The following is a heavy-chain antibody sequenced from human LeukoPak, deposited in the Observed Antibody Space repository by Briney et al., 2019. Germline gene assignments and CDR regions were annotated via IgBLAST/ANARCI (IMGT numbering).Heavy chain of an antibody. CDR1: GGFISSSSHY. Sequence: SETLSLICTLSGGFISSSSHYWRWIRQPPGKGLEWFGSIYYSGSTYYNPARKSRVTISVDTSKNLLSLKLNSLDDADTAVYYCARGFYYDISGYFLAKYAPKNFDYWAQGTLVTVSS. CDR2: IYYSGST. V-gene: IGHV4-39*02. CDR3: ARGFYYDISGYFLAKYAPKNFDY. D-gene: IGHD3-22*01. J-gene: IGHJ4*02.